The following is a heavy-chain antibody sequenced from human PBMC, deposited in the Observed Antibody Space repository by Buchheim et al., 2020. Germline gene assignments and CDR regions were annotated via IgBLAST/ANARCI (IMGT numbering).Heavy chain of an antibody. Sequence: QVQLVQSGAEVKKPGASVKVSCKASGYTFTGYYMHWVRQATGQGPEWMGWVYPHNGHTGYAQKFQGRVTMTRNTSISTAYMELSSLRSEDTAVYYCARALTSPDMGVFDPWGQGTL. CDR1: GYTFTGYY. V-gene: IGHV1-8*02. D-gene: IGHD3-16*01. J-gene: IGHJ5*02. CDR2: VYPHNGHT. CDR3: ARALTSPDMGVFDP.